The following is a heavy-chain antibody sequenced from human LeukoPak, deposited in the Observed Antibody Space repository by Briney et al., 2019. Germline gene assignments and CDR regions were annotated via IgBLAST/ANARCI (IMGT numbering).Heavy chain of an antibody. V-gene: IGHV3-30*02. CDR2: IRYDGSNK. J-gene: IGHJ4*02. Sequence: PGGSLRLSCAASGFTFSSYGMHWVRQAPGKGLEWVAFIRYDGSNKYYADSVKGRFTISRDNSKNTLYLQMNSLRAEDTAVYYCAFPSPIAVAGFYFDYWGQGTLVTVSS. CDR3: AFPSPIAVAGFYFDY. D-gene: IGHD6-19*01. CDR1: GFTFSSYG.